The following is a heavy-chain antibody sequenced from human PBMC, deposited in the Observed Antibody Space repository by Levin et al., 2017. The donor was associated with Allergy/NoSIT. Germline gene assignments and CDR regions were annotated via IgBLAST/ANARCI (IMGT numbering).Heavy chain of an antibody. V-gene: IGHV3-66*01. J-gene: IGHJ4*02. D-gene: IGHD4-11*01. CDR1: GFTVSTYY. CDR2: IQSDVSI. CDR3: ARGGAYSH. Sequence: PGGSLRLSCAASGFTVSTYYMSWVRQAPGKGLEWVSVIQSDVSIYYADSVKGRFTISRDSAKNTLNLQMNNLRDDDTAIYYCARGGAYSHWGQGTLVTVSS.